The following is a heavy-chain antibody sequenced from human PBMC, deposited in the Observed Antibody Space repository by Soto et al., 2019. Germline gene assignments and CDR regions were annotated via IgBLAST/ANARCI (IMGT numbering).Heavy chain of an antibody. J-gene: IGHJ4*02. CDR3: ARESITMVRGVPHYYFDY. CDR1: GGCISSYY. Sequence: SETVSLTCTVSGGCISSYYWIWIRQPPGKGLEWIGYIYYSGSTNYNPSLKSRVTISVDTSKNQFSLKLSSVTAADTAVYYCARESITMVRGVPHYYFDYWGQGTLVTVSS. CDR2: IYYSGST. V-gene: IGHV4-59*01. D-gene: IGHD3-10*01.